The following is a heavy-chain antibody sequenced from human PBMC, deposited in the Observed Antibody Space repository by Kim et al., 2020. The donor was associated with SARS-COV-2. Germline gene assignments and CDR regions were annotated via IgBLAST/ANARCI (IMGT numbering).Heavy chain of an antibody. Sequence: GGSLRLSCAASGFTVSSNHMSWVRQAPGKGLEWVSVLYSGGTTYYADSVRGRFIISRDNSRNTLYLQMNSLRAEDTAVYYCARDWGSGSYYVGNWGQGTLVTVSS. V-gene: IGHV3-53*01. CDR1: GFTVSSNH. CDR2: LYSGGTT. J-gene: IGHJ4*02. CDR3: ARDWGSGSYYVGN. D-gene: IGHD1-26*01.